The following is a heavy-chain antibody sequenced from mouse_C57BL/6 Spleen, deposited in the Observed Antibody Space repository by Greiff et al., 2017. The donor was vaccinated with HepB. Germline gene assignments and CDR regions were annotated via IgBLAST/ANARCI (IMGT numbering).Heavy chain of an antibody. J-gene: IGHJ2*01. CDR2: IYPGDGDT. Sequence: VKLQQSGPELVKPGASVKISCKASGYAFSSSWMNWVKQRPGKGLEWIGRIYPGDGDTNYNGKFKGKATLTADKSSSTAYMQLSSLTSEDSAVYFCASGYTVVEDYWGQGTTLTVSS. D-gene: IGHD1-1*01. V-gene: IGHV1-82*01. CDR1: GYAFSSSW. CDR3: ASGYTVVEDY.